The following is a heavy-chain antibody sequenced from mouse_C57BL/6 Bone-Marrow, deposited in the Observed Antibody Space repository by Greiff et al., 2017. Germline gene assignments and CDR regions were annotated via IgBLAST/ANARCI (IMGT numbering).Heavy chain of an antibody. V-gene: IGHV14-4*01. J-gene: IGHJ4*01. CDR2: IDPENGDT. D-gene: IGHD2-3*01. CDR1: GFNIKDDY. CDR3: TSGWLLEYYYAMDY. Sequence: EVQLQQSGAELVRPGASVKLSCTASGFNIKDDYMHWVKQRPEQGLEWIGWIDPENGDTEYASKFQGKATITADTSSNTAYLQLSSLTSEDTAVYYCTSGWLLEYYYAMDYWGQGTSVTVSS.